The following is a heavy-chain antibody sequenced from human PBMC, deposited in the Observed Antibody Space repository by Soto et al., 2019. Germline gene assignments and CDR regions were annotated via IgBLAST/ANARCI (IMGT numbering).Heavy chain of an antibody. D-gene: IGHD6-19*01. Sequence: QVQQVESGGGVVQPGRSLRLSCAASGFTFSSYGMHWVRQAPGKGLEWVAVISYDGSNKYYADSVKGRFTISRDNSKNTLYLQMNSLRAEDTAVYYCAKDRDSSGWYVGYFQHWGQGTLVTLSS. V-gene: IGHV3-30*18. J-gene: IGHJ1*01. CDR2: ISYDGSNK. CDR3: AKDRDSSGWYVGYFQH. CDR1: GFTFSSYG.